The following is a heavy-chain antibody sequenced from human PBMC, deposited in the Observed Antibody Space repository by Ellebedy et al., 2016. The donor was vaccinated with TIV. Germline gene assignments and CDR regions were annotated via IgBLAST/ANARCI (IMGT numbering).Heavy chain of an antibody. CDR3: AKVRGKLRFLEWLAVYDY. Sequence: PGGSLRLSCAASGFTFSSYSMNWVRQAPGKGLEWVSYISSSSSTIYYADSVKGRFTISRDNSKNTLYLQMNSLRAEDTAVYYCAKVRGKLRFLEWLAVYDYWGQGTLVTVSS. J-gene: IGHJ4*02. CDR2: ISSSSSTI. V-gene: IGHV3-48*01. D-gene: IGHD3-3*01. CDR1: GFTFSSYS.